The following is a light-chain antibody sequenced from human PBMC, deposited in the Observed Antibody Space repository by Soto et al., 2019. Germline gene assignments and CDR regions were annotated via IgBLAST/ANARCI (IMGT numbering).Light chain of an antibody. CDR1: QSLGIR. J-gene: IGKJ1*01. CDR2: KAS. Sequence: DIQMTQSPSTLSASVGDRCTLTCRASQSLGIRLAWYQQKPGKAPKVLIYKASSLESGVPSRFSGSGSGTEFTLTISSLQPDDFATYYCQQYSTYPWTFGQGTKVEIK. V-gene: IGKV1-5*03. CDR3: QQYSTYPWT.